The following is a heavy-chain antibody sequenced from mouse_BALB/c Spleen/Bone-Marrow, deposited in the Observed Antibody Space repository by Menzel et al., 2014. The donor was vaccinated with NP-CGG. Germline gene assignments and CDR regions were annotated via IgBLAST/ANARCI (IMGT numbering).Heavy chain of an antibody. CDR2: IDTSDSYT. CDR1: GYTFTDNW. CDR3: ARGGHDFSLDY. D-gene: IGHD2-4*01. V-gene: IGHV1-69*01. J-gene: IGHJ4*01. Sequence: VQRVESGAELGMPGASVKMSCKASGYTFTDNWIYWVKQRPGQGLEWIGAIDTSDSYTNYTQKFMGKASLTVDASSSTAYMQVSSLTSDDSAVYYCARGGHDFSLDYWGQGTSVTVSS.